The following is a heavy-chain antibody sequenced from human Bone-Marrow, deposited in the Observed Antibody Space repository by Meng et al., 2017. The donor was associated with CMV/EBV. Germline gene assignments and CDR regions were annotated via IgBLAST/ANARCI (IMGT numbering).Heavy chain of an antibody. Sequence: GGSLRLSCAASGFMFSTYWMHWVRQAAGKGLVWVSRINPDGSRTSYADSVKGRFTVSRVNAKNTLYLQMNSLRDEDTAVYYCARVLYNWYDHRWFDYWGQRTLVTVSS. CDR3: ARVLYNWYDHRWFDY. J-gene: IGHJ4*02. CDR2: INPDGSRT. V-gene: IGHV3-74*01. D-gene: IGHD1-20*01. CDR1: GFMFSTYW.